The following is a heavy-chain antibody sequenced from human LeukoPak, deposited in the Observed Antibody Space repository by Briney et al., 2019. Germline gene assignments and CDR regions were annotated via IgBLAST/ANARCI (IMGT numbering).Heavy chain of an antibody. V-gene: IGHV3-48*01. J-gene: IGHJ4*02. CDR3: ARVPHCSSTSCYSDYFDH. CDR1: GFTFSSYS. Sequence: PGGSLRLSCAASGFTFSSYSMNSVRQAPGKGLEWLSYISSSSSTIYYADSVKGRFTISRDNAKNSLYLQMNSLRAEDTAVYYCARVPHCSSTSCYSDYFDHWGQGTLVTVSS. D-gene: IGHD2-2*02. CDR2: ISSSSSTI.